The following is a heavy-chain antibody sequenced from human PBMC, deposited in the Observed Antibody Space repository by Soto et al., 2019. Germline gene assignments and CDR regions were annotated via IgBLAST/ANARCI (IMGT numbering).Heavy chain of an antibody. D-gene: IGHD4-4*01. CDR2: IVVGSGNT. CDR3: AADDYSNHGSKFDP. V-gene: IGHV1-58*01. Sequence: SVKVSCKASGFTFTSSAVQWVRQARGQRLEWIGWIVVGSGNTNYAQKFQERVTITRDMSTSTAYMELSSLRSEDTAVYYCAADDYSNHGSKFDPWGQGTLVTVS. J-gene: IGHJ5*02. CDR1: GFTFTSSA.